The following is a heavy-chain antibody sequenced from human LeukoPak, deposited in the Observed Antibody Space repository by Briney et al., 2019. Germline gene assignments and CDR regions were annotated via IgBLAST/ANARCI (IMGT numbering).Heavy chain of an antibody. CDR2: IYYSGST. V-gene: IGHV4-59*01. D-gene: IGHD3-22*01. Sequence: KPSETLSLTCTVSGGSISSYYWSWIRRPPGKGLEWIGYIYYSGSTNYNPSLKSRVTISVDTSKNQFSLKLNSVTAADTAVYYCARDSASYFDSKIRVYYMDVWGKGTTVTVSS. CDR3: ARDSASYFDSKIRVYYMDV. CDR1: GGSISSYY. J-gene: IGHJ6*03.